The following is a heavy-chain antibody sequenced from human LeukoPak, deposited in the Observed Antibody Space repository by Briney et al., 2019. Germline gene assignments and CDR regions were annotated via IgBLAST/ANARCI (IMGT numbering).Heavy chain of an antibody. J-gene: IGHJ6*02. CDR2: MNPNSGNT. CDR3: ASYGSGSYPYYYYYGMDV. Sequence: ASVKVSCKASGYTFTSYDINWVRQATGQGLEWMGWMNPNSGNTGYAQKFQGRVTMTRNTSISTAYMELSSLRSEDTAVYYCASYGSGSYPYYYYYGMDVWGQGTTVTVSS. V-gene: IGHV1-8*01. D-gene: IGHD3-10*01. CDR1: GYTFTSYD.